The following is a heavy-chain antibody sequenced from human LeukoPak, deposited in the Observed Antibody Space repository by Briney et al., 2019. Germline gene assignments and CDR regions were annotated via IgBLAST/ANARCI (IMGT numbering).Heavy chain of an antibody. D-gene: IGHD1-1*01. Sequence: TLSPTCTVSGGSTSSDYWSWVRQPPGKGQEWIGYIYYSGGTTYNTSLTSRVTISVDTSKNQFSLTLSSVTAADTAVYYCARELERPRNDAFDIWGQGTMVTVSS. V-gene: IGHV4-59*01. CDR3: ARELERPRNDAFDI. CDR1: GGSTSSDY. J-gene: IGHJ3*02. CDR2: IYYSGGT.